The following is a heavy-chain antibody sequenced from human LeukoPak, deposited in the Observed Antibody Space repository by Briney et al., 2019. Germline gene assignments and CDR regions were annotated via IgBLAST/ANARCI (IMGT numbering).Heavy chain of an antibody. CDR3: AKDRSSNEYYFDY. V-gene: IGHV3-30-3*01. CDR1: GFTFSSYA. Sequence: GGSLRLSCAASGFTFSSYAMHWVRQAPGKGLEWVAVISYDGSNKYYADSVKGRFTISRDNSKNTLYLQMNSLRAEDTAVYYCAKDRSSNEYYFDYWGQGTLVTVSS. D-gene: IGHD2-2*01. CDR2: ISYDGSNK. J-gene: IGHJ4*02.